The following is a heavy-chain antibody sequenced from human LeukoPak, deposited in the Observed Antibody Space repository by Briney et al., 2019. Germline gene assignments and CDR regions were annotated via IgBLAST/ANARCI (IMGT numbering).Heavy chain of an antibody. D-gene: IGHD3-3*01. CDR2: INHSGST. Sequence: SETLSLTCAVYGGSFSGYYWSWIRQPPGKGLEWIGEINHSGSTNYNPSLKSRVTISVDTSKNQFSLKLSSVTAADTAVYYCARPQAPYYDFWSGYYGYWGQGTLVTVSS. CDR1: GGSFSGYY. J-gene: IGHJ4*02. V-gene: IGHV4-34*01. CDR3: ARPQAPYYDFWSGYYGY.